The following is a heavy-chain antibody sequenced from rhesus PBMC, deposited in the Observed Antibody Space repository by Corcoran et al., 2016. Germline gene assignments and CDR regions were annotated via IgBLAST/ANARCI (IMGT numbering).Heavy chain of an antibody. CDR2: IYGSGGGT. J-gene: IGHJ4*01. CDR3: ARRGDIFFDY. D-gene: IGHD5-42*01. V-gene: IGHV4-106*01. Sequence: QVQLQESGPGLVKPSETLSLTCAVSGGSISDDYYWIWIRQPPGKGLEWIGYIYGSGGGTNYNPSLKNRVTISIDTSKNQFALKLSSVTAADTAVYYCARRGDIFFDYWGQGVLVTVSS. CDR1: GGSISDDYY.